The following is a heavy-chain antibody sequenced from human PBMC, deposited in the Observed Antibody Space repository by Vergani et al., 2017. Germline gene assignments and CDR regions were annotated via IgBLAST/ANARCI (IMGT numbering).Heavy chain of an antibody. Sequence: EVQLLESGGGLVQPGGSLRLSCAASGFTFSSHAMSWVRQAPGKGLEWVSAISGSGGSTYYADSVKGRFTISRDNSKNTLYLQMNSLRAEDTAVYYCAKDDQTIFGVVIFRGFNAFDIWGQGTMVTVSS. J-gene: IGHJ3*02. V-gene: IGHV3-23*01. CDR2: ISGSGGST. CDR1: GFTFSSHA. D-gene: IGHD3-3*01. CDR3: AKDDQTIFGVVIFRGFNAFDI.